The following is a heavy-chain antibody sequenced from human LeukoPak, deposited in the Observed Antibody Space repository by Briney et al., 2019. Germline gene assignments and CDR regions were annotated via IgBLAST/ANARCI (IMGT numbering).Heavy chain of an antibody. D-gene: IGHD1-26*01. Sequence: GGSLRLSCAASGFTFSSYAMSWVRQAPGKGPEWVSAISGSGGSTYYADSVKGRFTISRDNSKNTLCLQMNSLGAEDTAIYYCAKVIGTPNFWGQGTLVTVSS. J-gene: IGHJ4*02. CDR2: ISGSGGST. CDR3: AKVIGTPNF. CDR1: GFTFSSYA. V-gene: IGHV3-23*01.